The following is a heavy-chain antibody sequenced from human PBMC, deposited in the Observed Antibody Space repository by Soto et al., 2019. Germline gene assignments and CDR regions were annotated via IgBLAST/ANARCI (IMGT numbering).Heavy chain of an antibody. CDR2: IRNKLNSYTT. D-gene: IGHD3-10*01. CDR3: ARDLTSGLETY. CDR1: GFTFSDHY. Sequence: EVQLVESGGGLVQPGGSLRLSCAASGFTFSDHYMDWVRQAPGKGLEWVGRIRNKLNSYTTEYAASVRGRFTISRDDSKNSLYLQMNSLKTEDTAVYYCARDLTSGLETYWGQGALVTVSS. J-gene: IGHJ4*02. V-gene: IGHV3-72*01.